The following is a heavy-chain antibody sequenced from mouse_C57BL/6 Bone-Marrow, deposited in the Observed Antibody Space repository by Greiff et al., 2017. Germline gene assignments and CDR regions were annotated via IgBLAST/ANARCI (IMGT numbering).Heavy chain of an antibody. V-gene: IGHV1-64*01. J-gene: IGHJ2*01. D-gene: IGHD1-1*01. CDR1: GYTFTSYW. Sequence: QVQLQQPGAELVKPGASVKLSCKASGYTFTSYWMHWVKQRPGQGLEWIGMIHPNSGSTNYNEKFKSKATLTVDKSSSTAYMQLSSLTSEDSAVYYCARENYYGREVYYFDYWGQGTTLTVSS. CDR3: ARENYYGREVYYFDY. CDR2: IHPNSGST.